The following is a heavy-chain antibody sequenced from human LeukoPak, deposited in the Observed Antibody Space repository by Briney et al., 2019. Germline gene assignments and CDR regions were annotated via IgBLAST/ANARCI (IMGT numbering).Heavy chain of an antibody. CDR1: GFTFSSYA. CDR2: ISGSGGST. J-gene: IGHJ4*02. V-gene: IGHV3-23*01. CDR3: AKEGGYYYGSGRLDY. Sequence: GGSLRPSCAASGFTFSSYAMSWVRQAPGKGLEWVSAISGSGGSTYYADSVKGRFTISRDNSKNTLYLQMNSLRAEDTAVYYCAKEGGYYYGSGRLDYWGQGTLVTVSS. D-gene: IGHD3-10*01.